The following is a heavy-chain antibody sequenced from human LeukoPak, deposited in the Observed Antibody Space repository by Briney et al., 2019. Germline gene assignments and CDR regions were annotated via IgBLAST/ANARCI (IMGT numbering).Heavy chain of an antibody. CDR2: ITSSGSHM. CDR3: TRYSTVTTFFDF. D-gene: IGHD4-17*01. V-gene: IGHV3-21*04. CDR1: GFTFRSYS. J-gene: IGHJ4*02. Sequence: GRSLRLSCAASGFTFRSYSMNWVRQAPGKRLEWLSSITSSGSHMYYADSVKGRFTISRDNAKNSLYLQMNSLKTEDTAVYYCTRYSTVTTFFDFWGQGTLVTVSS.